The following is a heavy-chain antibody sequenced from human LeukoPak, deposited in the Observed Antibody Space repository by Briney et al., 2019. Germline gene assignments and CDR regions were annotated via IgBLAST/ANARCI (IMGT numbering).Heavy chain of an antibody. CDR1: GFTFAGYA. V-gene: IGHV3-30-3*01. J-gene: IGHJ6*02. Sequence: PGGSLRLSCAASGFTFAGYAMSWVRQAPGKRLEWVAVISYDGSNKYYADSVKGRFTISRDNSKNTLYLQMNSLRAEDTAVYYCARDRGTTPKYYYGTDVWGQGTTVAVSS. D-gene: IGHD2-2*01. CDR3: ARDRGTTPKYYYGTDV. CDR2: ISYDGSNK.